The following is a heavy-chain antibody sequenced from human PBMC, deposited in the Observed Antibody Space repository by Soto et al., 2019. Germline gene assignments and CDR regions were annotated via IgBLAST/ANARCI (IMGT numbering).Heavy chain of an antibody. Sequence: GESLKISCKGSGYSFTSYWISWVRQMPGKGLEWMGRIDPSDSYTNYSPSFQGHVTISADKSISTAYLQWSSLKASDTAMYYCARLDVSSYGYYYGMDVWGQGTTVTVSS. D-gene: IGHD3-10*01. CDR1: GYSFTSYW. CDR2: IDPSDSYT. J-gene: IGHJ6*02. CDR3: ARLDVSSYGYYYGMDV. V-gene: IGHV5-10-1*01.